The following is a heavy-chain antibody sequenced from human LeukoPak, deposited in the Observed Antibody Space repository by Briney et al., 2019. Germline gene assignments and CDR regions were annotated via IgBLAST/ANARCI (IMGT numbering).Heavy chain of an antibody. J-gene: IGHJ4*02. CDR1: GYSISSGYY. CDR2: IYHSGST. CDR3: AREARTGKGMNFDY. V-gene: IGHV4-38-2*02. D-gene: IGHD3/OR15-3a*01. Sequence: LETLSLTCTVSGYSISSGYYWGWIRQPPGKGLEWIGSIYHSGSTYYNPSLKSRVTISVDTSKNQFSLKLSSVTAADTAVYYCAREARTGKGMNFDYWGQGTLVTVSS.